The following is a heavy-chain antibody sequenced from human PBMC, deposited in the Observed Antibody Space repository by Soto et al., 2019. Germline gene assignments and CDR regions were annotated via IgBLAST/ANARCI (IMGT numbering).Heavy chain of an antibody. CDR3: ARNGTTSAGNFDY. D-gene: IGHD1-7*01. CDR2: IFNSGST. Sequence: SETLSLTCTVSGGSISSGGFYWSWIRQHPGKGLDWIGYIFNSGSTHYNPSLKSRVTMSVDTSKNQFSLRLNSVTAADTAVYYCARNGTTSAGNFDYWGQGTLVTVSS. J-gene: IGHJ4*02. CDR1: GGSISSGGFY. V-gene: IGHV4-31*03.